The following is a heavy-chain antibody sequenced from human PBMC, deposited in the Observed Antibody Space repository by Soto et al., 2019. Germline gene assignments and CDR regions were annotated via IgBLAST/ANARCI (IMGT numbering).Heavy chain of an antibody. D-gene: IGHD3-10*01. J-gene: IGHJ4*02. CDR2: INHSGST. CDR1: GGSFSGYY. CDR3: ARGRITMVRGVLDY. V-gene: IGHV4-34*01. Sequence: QVQLQQWGAGLLKPSETLSLTCAVYGGSFSGYYWSWIRQPPGKGLEWIGEINHSGSTNYNPSLKSRVTISVDTSKYQFSLKLSSVIAADTAVYYCARGRITMVRGVLDYWGQGTLVTVSS.